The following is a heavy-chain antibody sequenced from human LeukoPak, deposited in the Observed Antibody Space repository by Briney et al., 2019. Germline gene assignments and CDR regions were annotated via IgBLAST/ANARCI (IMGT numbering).Heavy chain of an antibody. J-gene: IGHJ5*02. CDR1: GGSFSGYY. CDR2: INHSGST. V-gene: IGHV4-34*01. CDR3: AREAPKYYDFWSGYYKNNWFDP. Sequence: PSETLSLTCAVYGGSFSGYYWSWIRQPPGKGLEWIGEINHSGSTNYNPSLKSRVTISVDTSKNQFSLKLSSVTAADTAVYYCAREAPKYYDFWSGYYKNNWFDPWGQGTLVTVSS. D-gene: IGHD3-3*01.